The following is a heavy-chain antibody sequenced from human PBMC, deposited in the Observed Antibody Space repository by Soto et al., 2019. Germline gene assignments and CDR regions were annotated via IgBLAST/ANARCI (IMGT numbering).Heavy chain of an antibody. D-gene: IGHD3-9*01. Sequence: SETLSLTCAVSGGSISSGGYSWNWVRQPPGTGLEWIGYIYQSGSTYYNPSLKSRVTISVDRSKNQFSLKLSSVTAADTAVYLCARMNILTGYYFDYWGQGTLVTVSS. CDR2: IYQSGST. CDR1: GGSISSGGYS. CDR3: ARMNILTGYYFDY. V-gene: IGHV4-30-2*01. J-gene: IGHJ4*02.